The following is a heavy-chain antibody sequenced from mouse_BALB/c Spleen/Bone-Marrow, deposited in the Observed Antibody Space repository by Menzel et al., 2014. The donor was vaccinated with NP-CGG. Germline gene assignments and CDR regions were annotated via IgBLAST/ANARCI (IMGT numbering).Heavy chain of an antibody. CDR1: GYAFSSSW. J-gene: IGHJ2*02. D-gene: IGHD6-1*01. Sequence: VQLQQSGPELVKPGASVKISCKASGYAFSSSWMNWVKQRPGKGLEWIGRIYPRDGDTYYNAKFKGKATLTADKSSSTANMHLSRLTSVASAVYFFALSASVTSWGPRTSLTLSS. CDR2: IYPRDGDT. CDR3: ALSASVTS. V-gene: IGHV1-82*01.